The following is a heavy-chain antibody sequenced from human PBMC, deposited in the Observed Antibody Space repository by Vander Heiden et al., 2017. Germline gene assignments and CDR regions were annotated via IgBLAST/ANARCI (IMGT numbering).Heavy chain of an antibody. CDR3: ARVPYNGGGYGAFDM. D-gene: IGHD3-22*01. Sequence: EALPVEFGGGSVQPGGYLRLPCAASSCTSSNCGVRWVGPAPGRGVGWVGNRKHDGSEQYYVDSVKGRFTISRDNAKNSLSLQMNSLRAEDTAVYYCARVPYNGGGYGAFDMWGQGTMVSVSS. J-gene: IGHJ3*02. CDR1: SCTSSNCG. CDR2: RKHDGSEQ. V-gene: IGHV3-7*01.